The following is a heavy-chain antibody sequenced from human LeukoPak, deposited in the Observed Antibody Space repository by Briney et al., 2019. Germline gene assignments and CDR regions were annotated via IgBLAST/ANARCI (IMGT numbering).Heavy chain of an antibody. J-gene: IGHJ4*02. CDR3: ARGVAVAPPDY. D-gene: IGHD6-19*01. CDR2: ISSNGGST. Sequence: AGGSLRLSCAASGFTFSSYWMSWVRQAPGKGLEYVSAISSNGGSTYYANSVKGRFTISRDNSKNTLYLQMGSLRAEDMAVYYCARGVAVAPPDYWGQGTLVTVSS. CDR1: GFTFSSYW. V-gene: IGHV3-64*01.